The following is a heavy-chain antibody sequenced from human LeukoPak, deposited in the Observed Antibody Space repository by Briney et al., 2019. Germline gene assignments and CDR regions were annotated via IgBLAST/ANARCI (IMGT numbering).Heavy chain of an antibody. D-gene: IGHD3-10*01. CDR1: GFTFSSYA. J-gene: IGHJ5*02. V-gene: IGHV3-30-3*01. Sequence: GGSLRLSCAASGFTFSSYAMHWVRQAPGKGLEWVAVISYDGSNKYYADSVKGRFTISRDNSKNTLYLQMNSLRAEDTAVYYCARDPRMVRGVTFNWFGPWGQGTLVTVSS. CDR2: ISYDGSNK. CDR3: ARDPRMVRGVTFNWFGP.